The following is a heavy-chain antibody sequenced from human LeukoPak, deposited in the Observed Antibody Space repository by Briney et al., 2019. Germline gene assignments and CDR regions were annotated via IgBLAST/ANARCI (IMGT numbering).Heavy chain of an antibody. V-gene: IGHV1-69*13. CDR3: ARDSYLRSSTSCYVY. Sequence: SVKVSCKASGGTFSSYAISWVRQAPGQGLEWMGGIIPIFGTANYAQKFQGRVTITADESTSTAYMELSSLRSDDTAVYHCARDSYLRSSTSCYVYWGQGTLVTVSS. CDR1: GGTFSSYA. CDR2: IIPIFGTA. J-gene: IGHJ4*02. D-gene: IGHD2-2*01.